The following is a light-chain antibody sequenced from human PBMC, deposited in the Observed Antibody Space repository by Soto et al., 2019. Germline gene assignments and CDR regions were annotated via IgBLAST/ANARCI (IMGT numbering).Light chain of an antibody. CDR3: LHYNIWPFT. V-gene: IGKV3-15*01. J-gene: IGKJ3*01. CDR2: DAS. CDR1: QSVSHN. Sequence: EIVMTQSPATLSVSPGERATLSCRASQSVSHNLIWYQQKPGQAPRLLIYDASTRATGIPARFSGSGSATEFTLTISSLQSEDFAVYYCLHYNIWPFTFGPGTKVEIK.